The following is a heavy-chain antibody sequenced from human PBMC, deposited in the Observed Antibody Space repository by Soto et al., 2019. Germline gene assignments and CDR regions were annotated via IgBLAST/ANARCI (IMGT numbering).Heavy chain of an antibody. V-gene: IGHV4-39*01. J-gene: IGHJ2*01. CDR1: GGSISSSSYY. CDR2: IYYIGST. D-gene: IGHD3-22*01. CDR3: ARHVFPGDRSGYYYRNHRYWYFDL. Sequence: QLQLQESGPGLVKPSETLSLTCTVSGGSISSSSYYWGWIRQPPGKGLEWIGSIYYIGSTYYNPSLKSRVTISVDTSKNQFPLKLSSVTAADTAVYYCARHVFPGDRSGYYYRNHRYWYFDLWGRGTLVTVSS.